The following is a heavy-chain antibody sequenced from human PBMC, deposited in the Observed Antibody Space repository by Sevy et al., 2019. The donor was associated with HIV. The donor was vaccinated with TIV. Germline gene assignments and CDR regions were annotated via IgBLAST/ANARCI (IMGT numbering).Heavy chain of an antibody. CDR2: IKQDGSDK. D-gene: IGHD3-10*01. V-gene: IGHV3-7*01. CDR3: ARSEYYYGSGSYYHY. J-gene: IGHJ4*02. Sequence: GGSLRLSCAASGFTFSSYWMSWVRQAPAKGLEWVANIKQDGSDKYYVDSVKGRFTISRDNAKNTLYLQMNSLRAEDTAVYYCARSEYYYGSGSYYHYWGQGTLVTVSS. CDR1: GFTFSSYW.